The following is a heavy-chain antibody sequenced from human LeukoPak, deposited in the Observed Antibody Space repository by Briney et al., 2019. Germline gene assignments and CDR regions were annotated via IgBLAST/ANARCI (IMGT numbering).Heavy chain of an antibody. CDR1: GYTFTGYY. V-gene: IGHV1-2*02. D-gene: IGHD5-18*01. CDR3: ARAVVKLWGGFDP. Sequence: ASMKDSCKASGYTFTGYYIRWLRQAPGQGLEWMGWINPNSGGTNYAQKFQGRVTMNRDTSISTAYMELSRLRSDDTAVYYCARAVVKLWGGFDPWGQGNMVTVSS. J-gene: IGHJ5*02. CDR2: INPNSGGT.